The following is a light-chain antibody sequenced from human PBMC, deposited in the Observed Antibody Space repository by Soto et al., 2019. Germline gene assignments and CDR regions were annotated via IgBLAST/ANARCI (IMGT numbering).Light chain of an antibody. CDR3: SSYTGSGTVWV. CDR1: SSDVGGYNR. CDR2: EVS. J-gene: IGLJ3*02. Sequence: QSVLTQPASVSGSPGQSIAISCTGTSSDVGGYNRVSWYQQHPGKAPKLMVYEVSNRPSGVSNRFSGSKSDNTASLTISGLQAEGEADYYCSSYTGSGTVWVFGGGTKLTVL. V-gene: IGLV2-14*01.